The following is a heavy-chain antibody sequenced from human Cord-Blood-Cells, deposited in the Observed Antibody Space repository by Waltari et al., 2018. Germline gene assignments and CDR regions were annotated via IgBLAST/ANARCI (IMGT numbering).Heavy chain of an antibody. CDR2: IYHSGST. D-gene: IGHD3-10*01. J-gene: IGHJ3*02. V-gene: IGHV4-38-2*02. Sequence: QVQLQESGPGLVKPSETLSLTCAVSGYSISSGYYWGWIRQPPGKGLEWIGSIYHSGSTYYNPSLKSRVTISVDTSKNQFSLKLSSVTAADTAMYYCAREEGSGSYYRGAFDIWGQGTMVTVSS. CDR3: AREEGSGSYYRGAFDI. CDR1: GYSISSGYY.